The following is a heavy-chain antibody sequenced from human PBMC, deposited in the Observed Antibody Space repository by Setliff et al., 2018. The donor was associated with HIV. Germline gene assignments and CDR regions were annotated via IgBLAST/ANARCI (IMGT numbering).Heavy chain of an antibody. Sequence: SETLSLTCAVYGGSFSGYSWTWIRQPPGKGLEWIGEIDQSGSTNYNPSLKSRVTTSVDTSKNQFSLRLSSVTAADTAVYYCARGSRKVATIRRYYYYMDVWGKGTTVTVSS. CDR1: GGSFSGYS. D-gene: IGHD5-12*01. CDR2: IDQSGST. J-gene: IGHJ6*03. CDR3: ARGSRKVATIRRYYYYMDV. V-gene: IGHV4-34*01.